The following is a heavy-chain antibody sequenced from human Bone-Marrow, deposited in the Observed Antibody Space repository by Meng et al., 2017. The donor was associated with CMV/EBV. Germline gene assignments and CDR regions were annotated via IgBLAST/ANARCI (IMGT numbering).Heavy chain of an antibody. CDR1: GFTFSSYG. J-gene: IGHJ6*02. Sequence: GESLKISCAASGFTFSSYGMHWVRQAPGKGLEWVAVIWYDGSNKYYADSVKGRFTISRDNSKNTLYLQMNSLGAEDTAVYYCVKGDRPYYDFWSGYGVGYYYYGMDVWGQGATVTVSS. V-gene: IGHV3-33*06. D-gene: IGHD3-3*01. CDR2: IWYDGSNK. CDR3: VKGDRPYYDFWSGYGVGYYYYGMDV.